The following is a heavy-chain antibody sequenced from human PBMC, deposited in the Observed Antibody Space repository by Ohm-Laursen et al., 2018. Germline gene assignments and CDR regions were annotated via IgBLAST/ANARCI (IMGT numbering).Heavy chain of an antibody. CDR3: ARGRDWATDY. CDR1: GFTFSDYW. V-gene: IGHV3-7*02. J-gene: IGHJ4*02. CDR2: IKKDGSEK. D-gene: IGHD3/OR15-3a*01. Sequence: SLRLSCAASGFTFSDYWMTWVRQAPGKGLEWVANIKKDGSEKYYVDSVKGRFTISRDNAEDLLYLQMDRLRDDDTAVYYCARGRDWATDYWGQGTLVTVSS.